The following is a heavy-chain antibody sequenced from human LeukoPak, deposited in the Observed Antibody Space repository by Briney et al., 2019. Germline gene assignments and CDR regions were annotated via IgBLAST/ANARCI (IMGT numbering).Heavy chain of an antibody. CDR3: ARDQGSDILTGYYDDAFDI. J-gene: IGHJ3*02. V-gene: IGHV1-2*02. D-gene: IGHD3-9*01. Sequence: ASVKVSCKASGYTFTGFYMHWVRQAPGQGLEWMGWINPDSGATDYAQKFQGRVTMTRDTSITTAYMELSSLRSEDTAVYYCARDQGSDILTGYYDDAFDIWGQGTMVTVSS. CDR1: GYTFTGFY. CDR2: INPDSGAT.